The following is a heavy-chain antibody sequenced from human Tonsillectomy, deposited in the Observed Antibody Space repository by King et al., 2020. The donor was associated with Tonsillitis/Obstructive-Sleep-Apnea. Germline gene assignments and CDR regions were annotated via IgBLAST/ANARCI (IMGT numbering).Heavy chain of an antibody. CDR3: ARVEYGENWFDP. CDR2: INTNTGNP. V-gene: IGHV7-4-1*02. J-gene: IGHJ5*02. Sequence: GSELKKPGASVKVSCKASGYTFTRYSINWVRQAPGQGLEWMGWINTNTGNPTYAQGFTGRFVFSLDPSVSTAYLQISSLNAEDTAVYYCARVEYGENWFDPWGQGTLVTVSS. D-gene: IGHD4-17*01. CDR1: GYTFTRYS.